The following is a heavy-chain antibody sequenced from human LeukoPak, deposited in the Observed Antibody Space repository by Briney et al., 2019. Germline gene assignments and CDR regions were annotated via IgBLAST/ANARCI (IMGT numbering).Heavy chain of an antibody. CDR2: IWYDGSNK. V-gene: IGHV3-33*01. Sequence: GGSLRLSCAASGFTFSSSGMHWVRQAPGKGLEWVAVIWYDGSNKYYADSVKGRFTISRDNSKNALYLQMNSLRAEDTAVYYCARATGTTMADWGQGTLVTVSS. CDR1: GFTFSSSG. J-gene: IGHJ4*02. CDR3: ARATGTTMAD. D-gene: IGHD1-1*01.